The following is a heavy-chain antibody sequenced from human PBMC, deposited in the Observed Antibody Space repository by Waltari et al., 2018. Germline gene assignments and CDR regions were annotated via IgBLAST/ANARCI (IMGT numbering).Heavy chain of an antibody. D-gene: IGHD1-1*01. V-gene: IGHV3-7*02. CDR2: IGEDGTEK. Sequence: EVQLVASGGGLVQPGGSLRVSCTASEFIFSNYWMSWVRQAPGKEPEWVANIGEDGTEKYYVHSVKGRFTISRDNVKNSLYLEMNSLRAEDTAMYYCTRSGGASAFDIWGQGTMVTVSS. CDR1: EFIFSNYW. J-gene: IGHJ3*02. CDR3: TRSGGASAFDI.